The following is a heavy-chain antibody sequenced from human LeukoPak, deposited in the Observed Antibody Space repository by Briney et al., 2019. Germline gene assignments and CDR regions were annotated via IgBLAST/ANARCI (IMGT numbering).Heavy chain of an antibody. CDR3: ARGDSSGYSHFDS. D-gene: IGHD3-22*01. J-gene: IGHJ4*02. CDR1: GGSIGSGYYY. V-gene: IGHV4-31*03. Sequence: SETLSLTCNVSGGSIGSGYYYWSWIRQHPGKGLEWIGYIYYSGSTYYNPSPKSRLTMSVDTSKNQFSLNVSSVTAADTAVYYCARGDSSGYSHFDSWGQGALVTVSS. CDR2: IYYSGST.